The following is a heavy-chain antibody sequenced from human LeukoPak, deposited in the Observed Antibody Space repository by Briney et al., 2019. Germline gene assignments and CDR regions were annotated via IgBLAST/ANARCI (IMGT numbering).Heavy chain of an antibody. V-gene: IGHV1-8*01. CDR2: MNPNSGNT. CDR1: GYTFTSYD. J-gene: IGHJ3*02. Sequence: HRASVKVSCKASGYTFTSYDINWVRQATGQGLEWMGWMNPNSGNTGYAQKFQGRVTMTRNTSISTAYMELSSLRSEDTAVYYCARGLVVGYFDWLFRLDAFDIWGQGTMVTVSS. D-gene: IGHD3-9*01. CDR3: ARGLVVGYFDWLFRLDAFDI.